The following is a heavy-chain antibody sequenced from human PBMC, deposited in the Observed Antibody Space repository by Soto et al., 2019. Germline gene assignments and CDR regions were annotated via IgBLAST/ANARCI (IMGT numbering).Heavy chain of an antibody. CDR1: GGSISGHF. V-gene: IGHV4-59*08. Sequence: QVQLQESGPGLVKPSETLSLICTVSGGSISGHFWSWIRQPPGKRLEWIGNIYDGVTTNYNPSLKSRVTLSLDTSKRQFSLKLNSVTAADTAVYYCAINADVWGQGTTVTVSS. CDR3: AINADV. J-gene: IGHJ6*02. CDR2: IYDGVTT.